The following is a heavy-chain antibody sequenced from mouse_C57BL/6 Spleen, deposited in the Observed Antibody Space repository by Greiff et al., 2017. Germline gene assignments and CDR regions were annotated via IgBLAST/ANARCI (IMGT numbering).Heavy chain of an antibody. CDR1: GFTFSSYG. J-gene: IGHJ1*03. CDR3: ARRSGTRYFDV. D-gene: IGHD1-1*02. CDR2: ISSGGSYT. Sequence: EVQLVESGGDLVKPGGSLKLSCAASGFTFSSYGMSWVRQTPDKRLEWVATISSGGSYTYYPDSVKGRFTISRDNAKNTLYLQMSSLKSEDTAMYYCARRSGTRYFDVWGTGTTVTVSS. V-gene: IGHV5-6*01.